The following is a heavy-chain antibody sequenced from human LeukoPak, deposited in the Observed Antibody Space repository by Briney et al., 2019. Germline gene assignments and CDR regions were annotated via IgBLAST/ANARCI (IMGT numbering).Heavy chain of an antibody. CDR3: ARGGALWFGELLHGGYYYYGMDV. CDR1: GYSFTGYY. J-gene: IGHJ6*02. Sequence: ASVKVSCKASGYSFTGYYMHWVRQAPGQGLEWMGWINPNSGGTNYAQKFQGRVTMTRDTSISTAYMELSRLRSDDTAVYYCARGGALWFGELLHGGYYYYGMDVWGQGTTVTVSS. D-gene: IGHD3-10*01. V-gene: IGHV1-2*02. CDR2: INPNSGGT.